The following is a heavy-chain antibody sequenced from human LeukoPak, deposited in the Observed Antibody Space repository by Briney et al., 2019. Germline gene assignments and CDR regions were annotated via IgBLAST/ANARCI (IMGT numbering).Heavy chain of an antibody. J-gene: IGHJ4*02. V-gene: IGHV5-51*01. Sequence: AESLKISCKGSGYSFTSYWIGWVRQMPGKRLEWMGIFYPGDSDTRYSPSFQGQVTISADKSISTAYPQWSSLKASDTAMYYCASFAATIQGGVFDYWGQGTLVTVSS. CDR1: GYSFTSYW. D-gene: IGHD5-12*01. CDR2: FYPGDSDT. CDR3: ASFAATIQGGVFDY.